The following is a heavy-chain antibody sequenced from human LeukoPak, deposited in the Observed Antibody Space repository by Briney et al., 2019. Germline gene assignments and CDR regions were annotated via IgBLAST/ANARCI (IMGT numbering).Heavy chain of an antibody. CDR2: ISWNSGSI. D-gene: IGHD1-26*01. Sequence: GGSLRLSCAASGFTFDDYAMPWVRQAPGKGLEWVSGISWNSGSIGYADSVKGRFTISRDNAKNSLYLQMNSLRAEDTALYYCAKAYSGSFHGSFDYWGQGTLVTVSS. J-gene: IGHJ4*02. V-gene: IGHV3-9*01. CDR3: AKAYSGSFHGSFDY. CDR1: GFTFDDYA.